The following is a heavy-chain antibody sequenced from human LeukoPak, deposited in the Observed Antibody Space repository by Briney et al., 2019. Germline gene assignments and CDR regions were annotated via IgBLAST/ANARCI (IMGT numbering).Heavy chain of an antibody. J-gene: IGHJ5*02. CDR2: INPNSGGT. V-gene: IGHV1-2*02. CDR1: GYSFTDYY. D-gene: IGHD2-21*01. Sequence: ASVKVSCKTSGYSFTDYYMHWVRQAPGQGLEWMGWINPNSGGTSSAQKFQGRVTMTRDTSITTVYMEVRWLTSDDTAIYYCARAGGLHGGPYLIGPWGLGTLVTVSS. CDR3: ARAGGLHGGPYLIGP.